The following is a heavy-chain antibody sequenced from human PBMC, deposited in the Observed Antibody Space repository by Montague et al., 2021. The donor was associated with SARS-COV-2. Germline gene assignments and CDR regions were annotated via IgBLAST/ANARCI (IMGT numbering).Heavy chain of an antibody. D-gene: IGHD3-3*01. CDR2: IYYSGST. CDR1: GGSISSSSYY. Sequence: SETLSLTCTVSGGSISSSSYYWGWIRQPPGKGLEWIGSIYYSGSTYYNPSPKSRVTISVDTSKNQFSLKLSSVTAADTAVYYCARHLSITIFGVVITPSWFDPWGQGTLVTVSS. CDR3: ARHLSITIFGVVITPSWFDP. V-gene: IGHV4-39*01. J-gene: IGHJ5*02.